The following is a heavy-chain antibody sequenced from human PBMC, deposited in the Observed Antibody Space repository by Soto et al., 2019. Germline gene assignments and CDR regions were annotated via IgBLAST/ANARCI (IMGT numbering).Heavy chain of an antibody. Sequence: WSLRLSCTASGFTFGDYAMSWVRQAPGKGLEWVGFIRSKAYGGTTEYAASVKNRFTISRDDSKSIAYLQMNSLKTEDTAVYYCTSPSKYNNRNYSFHYWGQGTLVTVSS. CDR3: TSPSKYNNRNYSFHY. CDR2: IRSKAYGGTT. V-gene: IGHV3-49*04. CDR1: GFTFGDYA. D-gene: IGHD1-7*01. J-gene: IGHJ4*02.